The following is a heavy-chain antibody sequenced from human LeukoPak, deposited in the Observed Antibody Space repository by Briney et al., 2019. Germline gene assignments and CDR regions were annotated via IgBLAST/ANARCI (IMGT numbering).Heavy chain of an antibody. CDR3: ARGSGIAAAGTRDFDY. V-gene: IGHV4-34*01. CDR1: GGSFSGYY. Sequence: SETLSLTCAVYGGSFSGYYWSWIRQPPGKGLEWIGEINHSGSTNYNPSLKSRVTISVDTSKNQFSLKLSSVTAADTAVNYCARGSGIAAAGTRDFDYWGQGTLVTVSS. J-gene: IGHJ4*02. CDR2: INHSGST. D-gene: IGHD6-13*01.